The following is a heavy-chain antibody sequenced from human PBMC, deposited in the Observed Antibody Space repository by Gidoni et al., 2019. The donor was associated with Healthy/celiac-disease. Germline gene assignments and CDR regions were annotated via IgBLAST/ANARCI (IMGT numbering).Heavy chain of an antibody. J-gene: IGHJ5*02. CDR1: GFTFDDYA. CDR2: ITWNSGSI. D-gene: IGHD3-3*01. V-gene: IGHV3-9*01. CDR3: AKTGGYDFWSGKNWFDP. Sequence: EVQLVESGGGLVQPGRSLRLSCAASGFTFDDYAMHWVRQAPGKGLEWDSGITWNSGSIAYADSVKGRFTISRDNAKNSLYLQMNSLRAEDTALYYCAKTGGYDFWSGKNWFDPWGQGTLVSVSS.